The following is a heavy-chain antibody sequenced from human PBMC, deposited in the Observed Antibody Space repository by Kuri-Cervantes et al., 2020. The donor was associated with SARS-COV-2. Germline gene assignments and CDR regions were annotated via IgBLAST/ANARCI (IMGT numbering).Heavy chain of an antibody. Sequence: GGSLRLSCAASGFTFSSYAMSWVRQAPGKGLEWVSAISGSGGSTYYADSVKGRFTISRDNAKNSLYLQMNSLRDEDTAVYYCARDLLNVWSGYYYYYGMDVWGQGTTVTVSS. CDR3: ARDLLNVWSGYYYYYGMDV. V-gene: IGHV3-23*01. CDR2: ISGSGGST. J-gene: IGHJ6*02. CDR1: GFTFSSYA. D-gene: IGHD3-3*01.